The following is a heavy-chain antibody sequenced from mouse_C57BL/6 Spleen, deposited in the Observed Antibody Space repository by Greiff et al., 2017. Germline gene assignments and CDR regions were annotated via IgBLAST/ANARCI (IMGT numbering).Heavy chain of an antibody. CDR3: ARDDYGNYGAWFSY. V-gene: IGHV1-72*01. Sequence: QVQLKQPGAELVKPGASVKLSCKASGYTFTSYWMHWVKQRPGRGLEWIGRIVPNSGGTKYNEKFKSKDTLTVDKPSSTAYMQLSSLTSEESAVYYCARDDYGNYGAWFSYWGQVTLVTVSA. CDR1: GYTFTSYW. CDR2: IVPNSGGT. D-gene: IGHD2-1*01. J-gene: IGHJ3*01.